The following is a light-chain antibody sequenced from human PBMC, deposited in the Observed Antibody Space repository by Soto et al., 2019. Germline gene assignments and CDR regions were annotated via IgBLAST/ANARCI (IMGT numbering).Light chain of an antibody. J-gene: IGLJ2*01. V-gene: IGLV2-14*01. CDR2: DVS. Sequence: QSALTQPASVSGFPGQSITISCTGTSSDVGGYNYVSWYQQNPGKAPKLIIYDVSNRPSGVSNRFSGSKSGNTASLTISGLQAEDEADYYCSSYTSSSTLDVVFGGGTKLTVL. CDR1: SSDVGGYNY. CDR3: SSYTSSSTLDVV.